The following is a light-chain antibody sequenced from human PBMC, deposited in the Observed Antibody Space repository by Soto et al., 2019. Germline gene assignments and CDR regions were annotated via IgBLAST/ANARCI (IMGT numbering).Light chain of an antibody. J-gene: IGKJ3*01. CDR3: QQSYSTSSG. CDR1: QSISSY. Sequence: DIQMTQSPSSLSASVGDRVTITCRASQSISSYLNWYQQKPGKAPKLLIYAASSLQSGVPSRFSGSGSGTNFTLTISSLQPEDFATYYCQQSYSTSSGFGPGTKVDIK. V-gene: IGKV1-39*01. CDR2: AAS.